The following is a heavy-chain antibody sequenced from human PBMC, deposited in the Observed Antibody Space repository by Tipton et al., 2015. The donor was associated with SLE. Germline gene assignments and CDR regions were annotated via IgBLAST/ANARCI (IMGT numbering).Heavy chain of an antibody. CDR2: IHYSGTT. V-gene: IGHV4-39*01. J-gene: IGHJ4*02. CDR1: GGPISSSNYY. D-gene: IGHD6-19*01. Sequence: TLSLTCTVSGGPISSSNYYWAWIRQPPGKGLEWIGSIHYSGTTYYNPSLKSRLTMFVDTSKKQFSLGLSSVTAADTAVYFCARREIGSGWYGPIDSWGQGTLVTVSS. CDR3: ARREIGSGWYGPIDS.